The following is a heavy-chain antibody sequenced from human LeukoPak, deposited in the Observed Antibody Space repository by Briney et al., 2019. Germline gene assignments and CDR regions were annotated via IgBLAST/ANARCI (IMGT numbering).Heavy chain of an antibody. Sequence: GGSLRLSCAASGFTFSTSAMSWVRQAPGKGLDWVSSITNSGSDTYYADSVKGRFTISRDNSKNTLYLQMNSLRAEDTAVYYCAKDTAVTSPDAFDIWGQGTMVTVSS. CDR3: AKDTAVTSPDAFDI. CDR1: GFTFSTSA. V-gene: IGHV3-23*01. D-gene: IGHD4-17*01. CDR2: ITNSGSDT. J-gene: IGHJ3*02.